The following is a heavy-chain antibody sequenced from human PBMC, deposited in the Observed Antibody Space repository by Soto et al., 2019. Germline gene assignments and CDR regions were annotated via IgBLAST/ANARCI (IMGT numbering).Heavy chain of an antibody. CDR1: GVSISDGNYY. CDR3: ARGRFLDF. CDR2: VYYSGST. V-gene: IGHV4-30-4*01. J-gene: IGHJ4*02. D-gene: IGHD3-3*01. Sequence: QVQLQESGPGLVKPSQTLSLTSSVSGVSISDGNYYWTWIRQSPARGLEWIGYVYYSGSTYYNPSLQSRVTISADTSNNYYSLKLNCVTVADTAVYFCARGRFLDFWGQGILVTVSS.